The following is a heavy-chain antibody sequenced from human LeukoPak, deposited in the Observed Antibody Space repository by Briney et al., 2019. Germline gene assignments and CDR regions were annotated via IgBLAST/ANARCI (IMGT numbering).Heavy chain of an antibody. V-gene: IGHV1-46*01. CDR1: GYTFTSYY. D-gene: IGHD3-22*01. CDR3: ARDKKISYDKRGDLAFDY. J-gene: IGHJ4*02. CDR2: INPSGGST. Sequence: VASVKVSCKASGYTFTSYYMHWVRQAPGQGLEWMGIINPSGGSTSYAQKLQGRVTMTTDTSTSTAYMELRSLRSDDTAVYYCARDKKISYDKRGDLAFDYWGQGTLVTVSS.